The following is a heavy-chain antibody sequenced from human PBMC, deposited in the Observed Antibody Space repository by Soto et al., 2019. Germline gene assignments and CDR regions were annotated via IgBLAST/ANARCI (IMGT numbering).Heavy chain of an antibody. CDR3: AGTPSGYYVRFDP. CDR1: GGSLRSGRYY. CDR2: IYYSGST. D-gene: IGHD3-3*01. J-gene: IGHJ5*02. V-gene: IGHV4-31*03. Sequence: LSLPCTVSGGSLRSGRYYWSWIRQHPGKGLEWIGYIYYSGSTYYNPSLKSRVTISVDTSKNQFSLKLSSVTAADTAVYYCAGTPSGYYVRFDPWGQGTLVTVSS.